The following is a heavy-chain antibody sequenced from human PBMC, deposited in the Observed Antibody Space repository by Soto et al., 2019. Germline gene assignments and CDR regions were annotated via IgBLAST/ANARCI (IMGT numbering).Heavy chain of an antibody. J-gene: IGHJ5*02. D-gene: IGHD2-15*01. CDR3: ARQALVVAARIDP. V-gene: IGHV4-34*01. Sequence: PSETLSLTCAVYGGSFSGYYWSWIRQPPGKGLEWIGEINHSGSTNYNPSLKSRVTISVDTSKNQFSLKLSSVTAADTAVYYCARQALVVAARIDPWGQGTLVTVSS. CDR2: INHSGST. CDR1: GGSFSGYY.